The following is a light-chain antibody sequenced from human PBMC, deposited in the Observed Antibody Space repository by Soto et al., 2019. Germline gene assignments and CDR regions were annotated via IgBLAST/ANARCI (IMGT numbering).Light chain of an antibody. CDR3: QQRDT. CDR2: DAS. V-gene: IGKV3-11*01. J-gene: IGKJ2*01. CDR1: QSVSSY. Sequence: EIVLTQSPATLSLSPGERATLSCRASQSVSSYLAWYQQKPGQAPRLLIYDASNRATGIPARFSGSGSGTDFTLTISSLEPEDFAVYYCQQRDTFAQGTKLEIK.